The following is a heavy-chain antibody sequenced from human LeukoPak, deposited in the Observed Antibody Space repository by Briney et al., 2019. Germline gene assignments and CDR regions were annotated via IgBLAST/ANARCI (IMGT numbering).Heavy chain of an antibody. CDR3: ARHAFWSGHAGF. D-gene: IGHD3-3*01. CDR2: IYSGGTI. J-gene: IGHJ4*02. Sequence: PGGSLRLSCAASGFTVSSNYMAWVRQAPGKGLEWVSVIYSGGTIYYADSVKGRFTISRDNSKNTLYLQMNSLRAEDTAMYYCARHAFWSGHAGFWGQGTLVTVSS. V-gene: IGHV3-53*01. CDR1: GFTVSSNY.